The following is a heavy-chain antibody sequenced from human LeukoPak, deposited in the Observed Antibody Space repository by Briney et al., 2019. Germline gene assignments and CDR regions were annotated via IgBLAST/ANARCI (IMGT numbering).Heavy chain of an antibody. D-gene: IGHD3-10*01. CDR3: ARDLWFAEFDLFDY. J-gene: IGHJ4*02. Sequence: GGSLRLSCAASGFTFSSYSMNWVRQAPGKGLEWVSSISSSSSYIYYADSVKGRFTISRDNAKNSLYLQMNSLRAEDTAVYYCARDLWFAEFDLFDYWGQGTLVTVSS. CDR2: ISSSSSYI. V-gene: IGHV3-21*01. CDR1: GFTFSSYS.